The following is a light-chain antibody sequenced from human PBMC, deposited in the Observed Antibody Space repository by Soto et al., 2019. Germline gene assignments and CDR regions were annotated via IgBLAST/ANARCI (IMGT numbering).Light chain of an antibody. CDR1: STDVGGYNY. Sequence: QSALTQPASVSGSPGQSITISCTGTSTDVGGYNYVSWYQQHPGKAPKLMIYDVSNRPSGVSNRFSGSKSGNTASLTICGLQSEDEADYYCRAYTSSITPVVFGGGTKVTVL. CDR2: DVS. V-gene: IGLV2-14*01. J-gene: IGLJ2*01. CDR3: RAYTSSITPVV.